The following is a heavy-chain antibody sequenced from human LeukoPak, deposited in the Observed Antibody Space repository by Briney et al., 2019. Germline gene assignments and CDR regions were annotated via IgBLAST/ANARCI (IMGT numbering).Heavy chain of an antibody. J-gene: IGHJ2*01. V-gene: IGHV3-53*01. D-gene: IGHD6-19*01. Sequence: GGSLRLSCSASGFTVSSNYMHWVRQAPGKGLEWVSMIYSGGATYYADSVRGRFTISRDNSMNMLHLQMNSPRVEDTAVYYCARATKAVADFDLWGRGALVTVSS. CDR3: ARATKAVADFDL. CDR2: IYSGGAT. CDR1: GFTVSSNY.